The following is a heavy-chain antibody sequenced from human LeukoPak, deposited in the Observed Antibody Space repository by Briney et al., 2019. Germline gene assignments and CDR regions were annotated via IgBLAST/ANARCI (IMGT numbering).Heavy chain of an antibody. CDR1: GFTFSTYS. J-gene: IGHJ2*01. CDR3: AKIRNPVGFGVLLGHFDL. CDR2: ISGFGGST. V-gene: IGHV3-23*01. Sequence: GGSLRLSCAASGFTFSTYSMTRVRQAPGKGLEWVSSISGFGGSTYSADSVKGRFTISRDNSKSTLYLQMNSLRADDTAIYYCAKIRNPVGFGVLLGHFDLWGRGTLVTVSS. D-gene: IGHD1-20*01.